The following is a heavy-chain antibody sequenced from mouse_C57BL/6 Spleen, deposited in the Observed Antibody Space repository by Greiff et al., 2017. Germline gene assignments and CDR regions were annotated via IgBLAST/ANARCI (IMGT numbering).Heavy chain of an antibody. CDR2: IWRGGST. CDR3: ARPYYDYDEAWFAY. J-gene: IGHJ3*01. CDR1: GFSLTSYG. V-gene: IGHV2-2*01. Sequence: VKLMESGPGLVQPSQSLSITCTVSGFSLTSYGVHWVRQSPGKGLEWLGVIWRGGSTDYNAAFISRLSISKDNSKSQVFFKMNSLQADDTAIYYCARPYYDYDEAWFAYWGQGTLVTVSA. D-gene: IGHD2-4*01.